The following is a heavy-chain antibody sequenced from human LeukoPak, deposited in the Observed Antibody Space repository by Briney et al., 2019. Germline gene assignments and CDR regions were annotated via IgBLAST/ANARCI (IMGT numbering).Heavy chain of an antibody. Sequence: GGSLRLSCAASGFTFSSYWMSWVRQAPGKGLEWVANIKQDGSEKYYVDSVKGRFTISRDNSKNTLYLQMNSLRAEDTAVYYCAKDLAGFGEALDYWGQGTLVTVSS. CDR3: AKDLAGFGEALDY. D-gene: IGHD3-10*01. CDR1: GFTFSSYW. CDR2: IKQDGSEK. V-gene: IGHV3-7*03. J-gene: IGHJ4*02.